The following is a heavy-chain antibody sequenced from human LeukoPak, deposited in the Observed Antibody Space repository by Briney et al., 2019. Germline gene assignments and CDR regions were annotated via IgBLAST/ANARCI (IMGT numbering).Heavy chain of an antibody. CDR1: GGSFSAYY. CDR3: ATEGYTAGRQVVDS. Sequence: SETLSLTCAVYGGSFSAYYWSWVRQPPGKGPEWLGEMTYSGDSNFNPSLKSRVTLSADTFKNQFSLKLSSVTAADTAVYYCATEGYTAGRQVVDSWGQGTLVTVSS. D-gene: IGHD6-6*01. CDR2: MTYSGDS. J-gene: IGHJ4*02. V-gene: IGHV4-34*01.